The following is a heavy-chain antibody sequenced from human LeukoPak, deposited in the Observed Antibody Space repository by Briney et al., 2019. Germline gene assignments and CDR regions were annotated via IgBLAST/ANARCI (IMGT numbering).Heavy chain of an antibody. V-gene: IGHV3-23*01. J-gene: IGHJ4*02. CDR3: AKRDSTGWYSDY. CDR1: GFTFSSYA. Sequence: GGPLRLSCAASGFTFSSYAMNWVRQAPGKGLEWVSTISGSGVSTYYADSVKGRFTISRDNSKNTLYLQMKSLRAEDTAVYYCAKRDSTGWYSDYWGQGTLVTVSS. D-gene: IGHD6-19*01. CDR2: ISGSGVST.